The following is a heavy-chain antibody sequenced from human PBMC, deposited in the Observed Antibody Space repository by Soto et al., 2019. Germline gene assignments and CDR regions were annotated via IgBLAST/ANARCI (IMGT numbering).Heavy chain of an antibody. Sequence: GGSLRLSCAASGFTFSSYGMHWVRQAPGKGLEWVAVIWYDGSNKYYADSGKGRFTISRDNSKNTLYLQMNSLRAEDTAVYYCARDTGYQAPYYYYYYMDVWGKGTTVTVSS. CDR3: ARDTGYQAPYYYYYYMDV. J-gene: IGHJ6*03. CDR2: IWYDGSNK. D-gene: IGHD5-18*01. CDR1: GFTFSSYG. V-gene: IGHV3-33*01.